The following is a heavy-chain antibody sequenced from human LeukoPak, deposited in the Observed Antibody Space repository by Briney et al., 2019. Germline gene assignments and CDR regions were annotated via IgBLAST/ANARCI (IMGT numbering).Heavy chain of an antibody. Sequence: ASVKVSCKASGYTFTSYYMHWVRQAPGQGLEWMGIINPSGGSTSYAQKFQGRVTMTRDTSTSTVYMELISLRSEDTAVYYCARDTGYCSGGSCYSLSYWGQGTLVTVSS. V-gene: IGHV1-46*01. CDR3: ARDTGYCSGGSCYSLSY. CDR1: GYTFTSYY. J-gene: IGHJ4*02. D-gene: IGHD2-15*01. CDR2: INPSGGST.